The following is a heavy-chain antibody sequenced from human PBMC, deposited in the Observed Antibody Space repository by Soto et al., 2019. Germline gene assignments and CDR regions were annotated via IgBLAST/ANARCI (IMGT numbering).Heavy chain of an antibody. CDR2: IYSGGST. J-gene: IGHJ6*03. Sequence: GGSLRLSCAASGFTVSSNYMSWVRQAPGKGLEWVSVIYSGGSTYYADSVKGRFTISRDNSKNTLYLQMNSLRAEDTAVYYCARDIYYYYYYMDVWGKGTTVTVSS. CDR3: ARDIYYYYYYMDV. CDR1: GFTVSSNY. V-gene: IGHV3-66*01.